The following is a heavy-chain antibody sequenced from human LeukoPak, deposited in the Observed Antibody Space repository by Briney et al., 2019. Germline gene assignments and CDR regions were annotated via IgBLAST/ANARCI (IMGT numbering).Heavy chain of an antibody. CDR2: IYYLGTS. D-gene: IGHD5-18*01. V-gene: IGHV4-31*03. J-gene: IGHJ6*02. CDR1: GGSISSRGYY. CDR3: AREASAMGGLYGVDV. Sequence: SETLSLTCTVSGGSISSRGYYWNWIRQHPGKGLEWIGYIYYLGTSSYNPSLKSRVTMSVDTSENQFSLTLNSVTAADTAVYYCAREASAMGGLYGVDVWGQGTTVTVSS.